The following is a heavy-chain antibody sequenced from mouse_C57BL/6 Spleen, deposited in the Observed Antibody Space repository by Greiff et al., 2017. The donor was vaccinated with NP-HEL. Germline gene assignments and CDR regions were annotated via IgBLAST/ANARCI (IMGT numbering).Heavy chain of an antibody. CDR1: GFTFSSYA. V-gene: IGHV5-4*01. CDR2: ISDGGSYT. J-gene: IGHJ3*01. CDR3: ARVLYYGSSYDGFAY. D-gene: IGHD1-1*01. Sequence: HLVESGGGLVKPGGSLKLSCAASGFTFSSYAMSWVRQTPEKRLEWVATISDGGSYTYYPDNVKGRFTISRDNAKNNLYLQMSHLKSEDTAMYYCARVLYYGSSYDGFAYWGQGTLVTVSA.